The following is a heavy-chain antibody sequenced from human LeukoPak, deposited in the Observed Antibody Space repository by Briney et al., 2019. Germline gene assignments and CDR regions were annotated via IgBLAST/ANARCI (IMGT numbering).Heavy chain of an antibody. J-gene: IGHJ4*02. CDR1: GYTFTPYS. V-gene: IGHV1-18*01. CDR3: ARDLLKGSSGVTIDY. Sequence: GASVKVSCKASGYTFTPYSINWVRQAPGQGLEWMGWISAYNGNTNYAQKLQGRVTMTTDTSTSTAYMELRSLRSEDTAVYYCARDLLKGSSGVTIDYWGQGTLVTVSS. D-gene: IGHD6-6*01. CDR2: ISAYNGNT.